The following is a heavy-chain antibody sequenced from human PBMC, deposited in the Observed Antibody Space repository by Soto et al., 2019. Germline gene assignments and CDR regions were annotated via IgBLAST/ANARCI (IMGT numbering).Heavy chain of an antibody. Sequence: QAQLVQSGAEVKKPGASVKVSCKASGYTITNYAIHWVRQAPGQGLEWMGWINAGNGNTKYSQNFQGRVTITRDTSARTAYLELSSLRSEDTAVYFCARSDMTVAAAFNIWAKGQRSPSLQ. D-gene: IGHD6-19*01. V-gene: IGHV1-3*01. CDR1: GYTITNYA. CDR3: ARSDMTVAAAFNI. CDR2: INAGNGNT. J-gene: IGHJ3*02.